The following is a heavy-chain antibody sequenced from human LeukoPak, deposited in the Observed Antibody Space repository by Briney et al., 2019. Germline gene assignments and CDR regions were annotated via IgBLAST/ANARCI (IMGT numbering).Heavy chain of an antibody. V-gene: IGHV3-30*04. D-gene: IGHD6-13*01. Sequence: TGGSLRLSCAASGFTFSSYAMHWVRQAPGKGLERVAVISYDGSNKNYADSVKGRFTISRDNSKNTLYLQMNSLRAEDTAVYYCARDDTAAGIADYWGQGTLVTVSS. CDR1: GFTFSSYA. CDR2: ISYDGSNK. J-gene: IGHJ4*02. CDR3: ARDDTAAGIADY.